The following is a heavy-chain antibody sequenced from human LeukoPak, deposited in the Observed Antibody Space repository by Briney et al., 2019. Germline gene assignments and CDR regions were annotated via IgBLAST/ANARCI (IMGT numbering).Heavy chain of an antibody. D-gene: IGHD6-13*01. CDR3: ARGGAYSSSWSVFDY. J-gene: IGHJ4*02. CDR2: ISYDGSNK. V-gene: IGHV3-30-3*01. CDR1: GFTFSSYA. Sequence: GGSLRLSCAASGFTFSSYAMHWVRRAPGKGLEWVAVISYDGSNKYYADSVKGRFTISRDNSKNTLYLQMNSLRAEDTAVYYCARGGAYSSSWSVFDYWGQGTLVTVSS.